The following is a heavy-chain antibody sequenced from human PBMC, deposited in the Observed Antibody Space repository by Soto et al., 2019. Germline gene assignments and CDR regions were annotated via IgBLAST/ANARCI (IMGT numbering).Heavy chain of an antibody. CDR2: ISAYNGNT. J-gene: IGHJ4*02. D-gene: IGHD2-21*01. CDR3: ARDPQVVIAVYFDY. V-gene: IGHV1-18*01. Sequence: QVQLVPSGAEVKKPGASVKVSCKASGYTFTSYGISWVRQAPGQGIERMGWISAYNGNTSYAQKLQGRVTMTTDTSPSTAYMELGGLRSEDTAVYYCARDPQVVIAVYFDYWFKGTLVTVTS. CDR1: GYTFTSYG.